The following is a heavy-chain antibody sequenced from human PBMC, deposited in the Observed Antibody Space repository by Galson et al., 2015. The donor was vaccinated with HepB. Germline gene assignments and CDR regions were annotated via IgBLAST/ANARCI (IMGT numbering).Heavy chain of an antibody. V-gene: IGHV4-39*01. D-gene: IGHD2-15*01. CDR1: GGSISSNSYY. CDR2: IYYSGTT. Sequence: LSLTCTVSGGSISSNSYYWGWIRQPPGKGLEWIGSIYYSGTTYYKPSLKSRVTISVHTPTNQFSLRLSSVTAADTAVYYCARHVYYCSGSTCSVTAFDIWGQGTMVSVSS. CDR3: ARHVYYCSGSTCSVTAFDI. J-gene: IGHJ3*02.